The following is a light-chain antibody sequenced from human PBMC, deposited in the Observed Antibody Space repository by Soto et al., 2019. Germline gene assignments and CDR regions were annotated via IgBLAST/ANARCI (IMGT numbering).Light chain of an antibody. CDR2: AAS. V-gene: IGKV1-39*01. J-gene: IGKJ3*01. CDR1: QSISNY. CDR3: QQSYNSPRT. Sequence: DIRMTQSPSSLSASVGDRVTITCRASQSISNYLNWYQQKPGKAPKLVIYAASSLQSGVPSRFTGSGSGTDFTLTISSLQPEDFATYYCQQSYNSPRTFGPGTKVDI.